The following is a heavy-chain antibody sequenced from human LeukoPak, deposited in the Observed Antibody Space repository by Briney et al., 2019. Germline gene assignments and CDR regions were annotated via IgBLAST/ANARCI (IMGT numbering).Heavy chain of an antibody. D-gene: IGHD6-19*01. CDR2: ISYGGSNK. J-gene: IGHJ4*02. V-gene: IGHV3-30*03. CDR1: GFTFSSYG. Sequence: PGGSLRLSCAASGFTFSSYGMHWVRQPPGKGLEWVAVISYGGSNKYYADSVKGRFTISRDNSKNTLYLQMNSLRAEDTAVYYCAPPAVADADYWGQGTLVTVSS. CDR3: APPAVADADY.